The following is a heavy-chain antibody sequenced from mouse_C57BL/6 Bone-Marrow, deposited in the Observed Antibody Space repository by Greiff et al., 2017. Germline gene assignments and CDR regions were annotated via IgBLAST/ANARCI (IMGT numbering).Heavy chain of an antibody. D-gene: IGHD1-1*01. CDR1: GFTFSDYG. V-gene: IGHV5-17*01. Sequence: EVQGVESGGGLVKPGGSLKLSCAASGFTFSDYGMHWVRQAPEKGLEWVAYISSGSSTIYYADTVKGRFTISRDNAKNTLFLQMTRLRSEDTAMYYCARRYYGSSWGFAYWGQGTLVTVSA. J-gene: IGHJ3*01. CDR3: ARRYYGSSWGFAY. CDR2: ISSGSSTI.